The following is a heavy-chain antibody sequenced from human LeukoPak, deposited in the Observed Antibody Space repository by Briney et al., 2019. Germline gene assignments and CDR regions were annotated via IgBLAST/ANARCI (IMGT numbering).Heavy chain of an antibody. CDR2: ISSSSNTI. Sequence: GGSLRLSCAASGFTFSSYSMNWVRQAPGKGLEWVSYISSSSNTIYYADSVKGRFTISRDNAKNSLYLQMNSLRAEDTAVYYCAREVGSSFGAFDIWGQGTMVTVSS. CDR1: GFTFSSYS. D-gene: IGHD6-13*01. V-gene: IGHV3-48*04. CDR3: AREVGSSFGAFDI. J-gene: IGHJ3*02.